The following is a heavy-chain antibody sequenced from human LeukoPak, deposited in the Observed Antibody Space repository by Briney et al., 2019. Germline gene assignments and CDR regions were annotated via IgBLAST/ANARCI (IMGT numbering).Heavy chain of an antibody. CDR3: ARDPYSNYFTDYYYYMDV. CDR1: GGSFSGYY. J-gene: IGHJ6*03. V-gene: IGHV3-7*01. D-gene: IGHD4-11*01. CDR2: IKQDGSEK. Sequence: ETLSLTCAVYGGSFSGYYWSWIRQPPGKGLEWVANIKQDGSEKYYVDSVKGRFTISRDNAKNSLYLQMNSLRAEDTAVYYCARDPYSNYFTDYYYYMDVWGKGTTVTVSS.